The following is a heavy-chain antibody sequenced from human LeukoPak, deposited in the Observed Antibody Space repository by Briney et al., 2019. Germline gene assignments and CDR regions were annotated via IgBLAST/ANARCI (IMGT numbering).Heavy chain of an antibody. J-gene: IGHJ6*02. CDR2: ISYDGSNK. V-gene: IGHV3-30-3*01. CDR1: GFTFSSYA. CDR3: ARRAPGARYCSSTSCCTVSVGMDV. Sequence: PGRSLRLSCAASGFTFSSYAMHWVRQAPGKGLEWVAVISYDGSNKYYADSVKGRFTISRDNSKNTLYLQMNSLRAEDTAVYYCARRAPGARYCSSTSCCTVSVGMDVWGQGTTVTVSS. D-gene: IGHD2-2*02.